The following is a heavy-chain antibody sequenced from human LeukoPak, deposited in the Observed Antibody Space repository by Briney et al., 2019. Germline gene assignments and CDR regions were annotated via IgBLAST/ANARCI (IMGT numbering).Heavy chain of an antibody. CDR1: GFTFSSYE. CDR2: ICRRGSYI. D-gene: IGHD3-10*01. Sequence: PGGSLRLSCVVSGFTFSSYEMNWVRQAPGMGLEWVSYICRRGSYIYYAESVKGRFTISRDNAKNSLYLQMNSLRAEDTAVYYCARDLYYFGSGSYVPGLPDYWGQRTLVTVSS. V-gene: IGHV3-48*03. CDR3: ARDLYYFGSGSYVPGLPDY. J-gene: IGHJ4*02.